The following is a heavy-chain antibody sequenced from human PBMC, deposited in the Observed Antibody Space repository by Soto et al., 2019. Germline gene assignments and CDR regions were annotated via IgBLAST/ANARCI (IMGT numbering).Heavy chain of an antibody. Sequence: EVQLVESGGGLVKPGGSLRLSCVGSGFNFTNYNMDWVRQAPGKGLEWVSSISSGSGSKSYADSVRGRFTVSSDNAKNSLCLEMDSLRVEDTAAYYCATGMRCRGTGCHPNFQHWGQGTLGTVSS. CDR1: GFNFTNYN. D-gene: IGHD2-2*01. CDR3: ATGMRCRGTGCHPNFQH. J-gene: IGHJ1*01. V-gene: IGHV3-21*01. CDR2: ISSGSGSK.